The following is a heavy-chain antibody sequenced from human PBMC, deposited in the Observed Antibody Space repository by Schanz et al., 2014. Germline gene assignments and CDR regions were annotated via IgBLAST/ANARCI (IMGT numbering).Heavy chain of an antibody. CDR3: AKSQGSSFDS. D-gene: IGHD6-13*01. Sequence: VHLLESGGGLVEPGGSLRLSCATSGFSLDIFAVSWVRQAPGKGLEWVSSFNDGGVNKYYADSVKGRSTISSDNSKSTLYLQMSSLRAEDTAVYYCAKSQGSSFDSWGQGTLVTVSS. V-gene: IGHV3-23*01. J-gene: IGHJ4*02. CDR2: FNDGGVNK. CDR1: GFSLDIFA.